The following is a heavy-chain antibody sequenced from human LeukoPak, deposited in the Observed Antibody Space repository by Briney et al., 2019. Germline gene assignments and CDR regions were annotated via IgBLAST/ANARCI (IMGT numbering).Heavy chain of an antibody. CDR2: INHSGST. Sequence: PETLSLTCAVYGGSFSGYYWSWIRQPPGKGLEWIGEINHSGSTNYNPSLKSRVTMSVDTSNSQFSLKLYSVTAADTAVYYCARSVFYLDYWGQGTLVTVSS. J-gene: IGHJ4*02. CDR1: GGSFSGYY. CDR3: ARSVFYLDY. D-gene: IGHD3-3*01. V-gene: IGHV4-34*01.